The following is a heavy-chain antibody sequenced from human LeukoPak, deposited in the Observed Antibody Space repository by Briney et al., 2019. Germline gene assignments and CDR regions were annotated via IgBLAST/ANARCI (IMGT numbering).Heavy chain of an antibody. CDR1: GYTLSRYY. Sequence: GGTLRLSCAVSGYTLSRYYMHCARHARGRALEWGEYISSSRNYIYYADSVKRRFTISRDNPKHSLYLHMNTVSSKDTGVYLCARGPPVSWVCLTGELRPEYYFDLGGEGTLVSVS. CDR2: ISSSRNYI. V-gene: IGHV3-21*01. CDR3: ARGPPVSWVCLTGELRPEYYFDL. J-gene: IGHJ4*02. D-gene: IGHD7-27*01.